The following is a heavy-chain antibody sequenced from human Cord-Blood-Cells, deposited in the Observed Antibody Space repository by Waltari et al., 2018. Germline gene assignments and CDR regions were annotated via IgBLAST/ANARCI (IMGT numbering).Heavy chain of an antibody. CDR1: GGSFSGYS. D-gene: IGHD3-9*01. J-gene: IGHJ4*02. CDR2: INHSGST. CDR3: ATTYYDILTGYYDY. Sequence: QVQLQQWGAGLLKPSETLSLTCAVHGGSFSGYSWSWIRQPPGKGLEWIGEINHSGSTNYNPSLKSRVTISVDTSKNQFSLKLSSVTAADTAVYYCATTYYDILTGYYDYWGQGTLVTVSS. V-gene: IGHV4-34*01.